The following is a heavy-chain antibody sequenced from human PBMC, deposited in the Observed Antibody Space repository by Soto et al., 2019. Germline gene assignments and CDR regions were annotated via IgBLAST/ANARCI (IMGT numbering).Heavy chain of an antibody. V-gene: IGHV4-39*07. J-gene: IGHJ5*02. CDR2: INHSGST. D-gene: IGHD3-10*01. CDR1: GGSISSGDYY. Sequence: SETLSLTCTVSGGSISSGDYYWSWIRQPPGKGLEWIGEINHSGSTNYNPSLKSRVIISVDTSKNQFSLKLSSVTAADTAVYYCARSRPVLLWFGESNNWFDPWGQGTLVTVSS. CDR3: ARSRPVLLWFGESNNWFDP.